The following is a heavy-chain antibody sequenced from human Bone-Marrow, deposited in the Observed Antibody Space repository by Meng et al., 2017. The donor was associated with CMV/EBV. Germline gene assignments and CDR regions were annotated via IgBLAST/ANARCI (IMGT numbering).Heavy chain of an antibody. D-gene: IGHD3-10*01. J-gene: IGHJ4*02. Sequence: ASVKVSCKASGYTFTSYYMHWVRQAPGQGLEWMGIINPSGGSTSYAQKFQGRVTITTDESTSTAYMELSSLRSEDTAVYYCARATKSLLWFGEFDYWGQGTLVTVSS. CDR1: GYTFTSYY. CDR2: INPSGGST. CDR3: ARATKSLLWFGEFDY. V-gene: IGHV1-46*01.